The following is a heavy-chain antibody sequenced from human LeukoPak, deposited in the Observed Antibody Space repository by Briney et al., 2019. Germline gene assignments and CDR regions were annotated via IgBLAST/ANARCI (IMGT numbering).Heavy chain of an antibody. CDR1: GYSFTAFY. Sequence: ASVKVSCKTSGYSFTAFYIHWVRQAPGQGLEWMGWIHPRRGDTNYAQKFQGRVTMTRDTSISTAYLDLSSLRSDDTAVYYCARPFIETPSLGALDYWGQGTLVTVSS. CDR2: IHPRRGDT. J-gene: IGHJ4*02. V-gene: IGHV1-2*02. CDR3: ARPFIETPSLGALDY. D-gene: IGHD4-23*01.